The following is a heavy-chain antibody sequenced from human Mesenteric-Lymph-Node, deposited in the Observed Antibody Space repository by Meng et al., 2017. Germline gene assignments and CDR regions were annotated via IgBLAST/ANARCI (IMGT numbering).Heavy chain of an antibody. CDR3: QIAAAGSYYFDD. V-gene: IGHV3-23*01. Sequence: GGSLRLSCAASGFTFSSYAMSWVRQAPGKGLEWVSDISGSGGSTYYADSVKGRFTISRDNSKNTLYLQMNSLRAEDTAVYYCQIAAAGSYYFDDWGQGTMVTVSS. CDR2: ISGSGGST. CDR1: GFTFSSYA. D-gene: IGHD6-13*01. J-gene: IGHJ4*03.